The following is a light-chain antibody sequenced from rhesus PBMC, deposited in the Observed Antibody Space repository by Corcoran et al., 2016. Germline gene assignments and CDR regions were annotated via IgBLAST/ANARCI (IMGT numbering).Light chain of an antibody. CDR3: YQHSSGYS. CDR2: GAS. V-gene: IGKV3-10*01. J-gene: IGKJ2*01. CDR1: QSVSSY. Sequence: QVILTQSPATLSLSPGERATLSCRASQSVSSYLAWYQQKPGQAPRLLIYGASSRATGIPDRFSGSGSGTDFTLTSCSLEPEDVGVYHCYQHSSGYSFGQGTKVEIK.